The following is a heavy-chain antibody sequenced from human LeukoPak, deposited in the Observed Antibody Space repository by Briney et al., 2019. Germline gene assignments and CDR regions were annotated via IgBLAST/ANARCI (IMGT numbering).Heavy chain of an antibody. V-gene: IGHV4-30-4*01. J-gene: IGHJ6*02. D-gene: IGHD4-17*01. CDR1: GGSISSGNYY. CDR3: ARDRFDYALDYYGMDV. Sequence: SETLSLTCTVSGGSISSGNYYWSWIRQPPGKGLEWIGYIYYSGSTYYNPSLKSRVTISVDTSKNQFSLKLSSVTAADTAVYYCARDRFDYALDYYGMDVWGQGTTVTVSS. CDR2: IYYSGST.